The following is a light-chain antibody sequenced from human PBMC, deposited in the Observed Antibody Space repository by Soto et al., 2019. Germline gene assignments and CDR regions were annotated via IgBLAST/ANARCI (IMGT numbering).Light chain of an antibody. CDR3: QQHSNWPLT. Sequence: EIVLIQSPATLSLSPGERATHSCRASQSVSSNLAWYQQNPGQSPRLLIFDASNRATGIPARFSGSGSGTDFILTISRLEPEDFAVYYCQQHSNWPLTFGGGTKVEI. J-gene: IGKJ4*01. V-gene: IGKV3-11*01. CDR1: QSVSSN. CDR2: DAS.